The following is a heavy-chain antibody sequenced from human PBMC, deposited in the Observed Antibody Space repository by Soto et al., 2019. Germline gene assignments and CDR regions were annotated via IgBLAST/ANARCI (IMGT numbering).Heavy chain of an antibody. Sequence: SVKVSCKASGFTFTSSAMQWVRQARGQRLEWIGWIVVGSGNTNYAQKFQERVTITRDMSTSTAYMELSSLRSEDTAVYYCAASYCSSTSCRVHYYYMDVWGKGTKVTVSS. J-gene: IGHJ6*03. CDR2: IVVGSGNT. CDR3: AASYCSSTSCRVHYYYMDV. D-gene: IGHD2-2*01. V-gene: IGHV1-58*02. CDR1: GFTFTSSA.